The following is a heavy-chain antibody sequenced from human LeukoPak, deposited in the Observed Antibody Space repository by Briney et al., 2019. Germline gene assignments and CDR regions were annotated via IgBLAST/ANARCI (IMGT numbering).Heavy chain of an antibody. CDR2: IYYSGST. Sequence: SETLSLTCTVSGVSISSYYWSWIRQPPGKGLEWIAYIYYSGSTNYNPSLKSRVTISGDTSKNPFSLKLSSVTAADTPVYYCARDRRGRSGYLWYFDLWGRGTRVTVSS. V-gene: IGHV4-59*12. D-gene: IGHD3-3*01. CDR1: GVSISSYY. J-gene: IGHJ2*01. CDR3: ARDRRGRSGYLWYFDL.